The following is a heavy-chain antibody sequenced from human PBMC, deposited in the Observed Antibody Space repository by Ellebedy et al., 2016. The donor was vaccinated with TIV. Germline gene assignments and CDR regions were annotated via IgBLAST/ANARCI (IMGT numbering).Heavy chain of an antibody. J-gene: IGHJ4*02. CDR3: ARARHIAAAVGDY. Sequence: GGSLRLSXAASGFTFSTFSMNWVRQAPGKGLEWVSDISSDSTTIFYADSVRGRFTISRDNAKNSLFLQMNSLRAEDTAVYYCARARHIAAAVGDYWGQGTLVTVSS. CDR1: GFTFSTFS. CDR2: ISSDSTTI. D-gene: IGHD6-13*01. V-gene: IGHV3-48*04.